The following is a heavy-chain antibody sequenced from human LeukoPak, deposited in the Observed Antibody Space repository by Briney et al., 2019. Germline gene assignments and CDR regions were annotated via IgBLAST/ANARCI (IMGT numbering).Heavy chain of an antibody. CDR2: IYNSVSI. CDR1: GYSIRNGDY. V-gene: IGHV4-38-2*01. CDR3: ARNSSSGFFDY. Sequence: SETLSLTCVVSGYSIRNGDYWGWIRQSPGKGREWIASIYNSVSIHYTPSLKSRVTILVDTSKNEFSLKMRSVTAADTAVYYCARNSSSGFFDYWGQGTLATVSS. J-gene: IGHJ4*02. D-gene: IGHD6-6*01.